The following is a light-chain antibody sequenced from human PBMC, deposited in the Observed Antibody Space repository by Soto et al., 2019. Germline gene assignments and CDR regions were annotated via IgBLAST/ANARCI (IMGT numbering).Light chain of an antibody. Sequence: QSALTQPPSASGSPGQSVTISCTGTSSDVGTYNYVSWYQQSPGKAPKLMIYEVAKRPSGVPDRFSGSKFGNTASLTVSGLQAEDEATYYCSSYAGTIWMFGGGTKLTVL. CDR3: SSYAGTIWM. J-gene: IGLJ3*02. CDR1: SSDVGTYNY. V-gene: IGLV2-8*01. CDR2: EVA.